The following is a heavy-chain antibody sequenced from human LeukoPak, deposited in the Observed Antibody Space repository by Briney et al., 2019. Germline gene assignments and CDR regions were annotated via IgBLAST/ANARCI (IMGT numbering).Heavy chain of an antibody. CDR1: GFIFSNSG. Sequence: QPGGSLRLSCTASGFIFSNSGMHWVRQAPGKGLGWVAGIWFDGSKRYYADSVKGRFTISRDNSKNEVYLQMNSLSPEDTAVFYCARVALSGSNYYSALDYWGQGTLVTVSS. CDR3: ARVALSGSNYYSALDY. J-gene: IGHJ4*02. CDR2: IWFDGSKR. D-gene: IGHD3-22*01. V-gene: IGHV3-33*03.